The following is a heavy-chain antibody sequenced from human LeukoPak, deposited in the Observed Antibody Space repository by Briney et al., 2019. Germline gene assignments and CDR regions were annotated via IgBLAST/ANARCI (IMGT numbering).Heavy chain of an antibody. CDR2: VYSGGNT. CDR1: GDSISSGTYY. Sequence: PSETLSLTCTVSGDSISSGTYYWSWIRQPAGKGLEWIGRVYSGGNTNYNPSLKSRVTISIDTSKNQFSLKLSSVTAADTAAYYCARGVGSSSSNWFDPWGQGTLVTVSS. J-gene: IGHJ5*02. D-gene: IGHD6-6*01. V-gene: IGHV4-61*02. CDR3: ARGVGSSSSNWFDP.